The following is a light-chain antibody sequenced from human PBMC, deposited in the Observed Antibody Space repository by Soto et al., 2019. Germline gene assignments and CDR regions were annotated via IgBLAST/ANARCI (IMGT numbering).Light chain of an antibody. J-gene: IGKJ5*01. CDR1: PSVASF. Sequence: EIVLIQSPATLSLSPGERATLSCRASPSVASFVAWYQQKPGQAPRLLIYGAFNRATGIPARFSGSGSGTDFTLTISSLEPEDAAVYYCQQRNVWPPVTFGQGTRLEIK. CDR3: QQRNVWPPVT. V-gene: IGKV3-11*01. CDR2: GAF.